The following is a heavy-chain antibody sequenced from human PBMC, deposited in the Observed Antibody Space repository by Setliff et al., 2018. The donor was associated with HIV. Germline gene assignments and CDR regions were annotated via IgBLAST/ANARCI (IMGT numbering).Heavy chain of an antibody. CDR1: GYTFTGYY. D-gene: IGHD3-9*01. CDR2: ISAYNGNT. CDR3: ARDSSRGYLDWLSLKYYYSYYIDV. V-gene: IGHV1-18*04. J-gene: IGHJ6*03. Sequence: ASVKVSCKASGYTFTGYYMHWVRQAPGQGLEWMGWISAYNGNTIYAEKFQGRVIMTTDTSTSTAYMELSSLRAEDTAVYYCARDSSRGYLDWLSLKYYYSYYIDVWGKGTTVTVSS.